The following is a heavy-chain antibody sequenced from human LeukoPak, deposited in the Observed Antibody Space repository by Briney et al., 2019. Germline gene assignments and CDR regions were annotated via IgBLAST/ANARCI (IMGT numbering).Heavy chain of an antibody. CDR1: GYTFTSYG. D-gene: IGHD3-22*01. V-gene: IGHV1-18*01. CDR3: ARASYYYDSSYYFDY. Sequence: ASVKVSCKASGYTFTSYGISWVRQAPGQGLEWMGWISAYNGNTNYAQELQGRVTMTTDTSTSTAYMELRSLRSDDTAVYYCARASYYYDSSYYFDYWGQGTLVTVSS. CDR2: ISAYNGNT. J-gene: IGHJ4*02.